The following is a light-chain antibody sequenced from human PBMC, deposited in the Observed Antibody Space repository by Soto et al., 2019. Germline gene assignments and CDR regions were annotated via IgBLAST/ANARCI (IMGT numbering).Light chain of an antibody. Sequence: DIQMTQSPSSLSASVGDRVTITCPTSQSISSYLNCYQQKPGKAPKLLIYAASSLQSGVPSRFSGSGSGTDFTLTISSLQPEDFATYYCQQSYSTPPLTFGGGTKVDIK. CDR2: AAS. J-gene: IGKJ4*01. CDR3: QQSYSTPPLT. V-gene: IGKV1-39*01. CDR1: QSISSY.